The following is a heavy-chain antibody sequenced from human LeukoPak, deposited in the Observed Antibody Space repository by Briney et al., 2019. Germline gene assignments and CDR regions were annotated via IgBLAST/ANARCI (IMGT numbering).Heavy chain of an antibody. Sequence: PSETLSLTCTVSGGSISSRSISSGGYYWSWIRQTPGKGLEWIGYIYHSGTTDYNPSLKSRVTISLDRSKSHFTLNLFSVTAADTAMYYCARCIAARPGFYFDYWGQGTLVTVSS. CDR2: IYHSGTT. CDR3: ARCIAARPGFYFDY. CDR1: GGSISSRSISSGGYY. V-gene: IGHV4-30-2*01. J-gene: IGHJ4*02. D-gene: IGHD6-6*01.